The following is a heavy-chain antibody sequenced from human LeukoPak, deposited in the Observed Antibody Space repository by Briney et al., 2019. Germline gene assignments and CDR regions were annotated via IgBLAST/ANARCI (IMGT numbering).Heavy chain of an antibody. Sequence: GGSLRLSCAASGFTFSSYWMSWVRQAPGKGLEGVANIKKDGSEKYYVDSVKGRFTISRENAKTSLYLQMNSLRAEDTAVYYCARDLSGVTGYTYGRGIDYWGQGTLVTVSS. CDR2: IKKDGSEK. J-gene: IGHJ4*02. CDR3: ARDLSGVTGYTYGRGIDY. D-gene: IGHD5-18*01. V-gene: IGHV3-7*01. CDR1: GFTFSSYW.